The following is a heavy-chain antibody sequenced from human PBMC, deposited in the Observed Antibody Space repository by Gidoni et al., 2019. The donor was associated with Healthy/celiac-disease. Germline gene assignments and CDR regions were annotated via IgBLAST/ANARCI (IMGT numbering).Heavy chain of an antibody. J-gene: IGHJ4*02. D-gene: IGHD3-22*01. CDR1: GGSISSSSYY. CDR3: ARVGDSSGYYRYYFDY. V-gene: IGHV4-39*07. Sequence: QLQLQESGPGLVKPSETLSLTCTVSGGSISSSSYYWGWTRQPPGKGLEWIGSIYYSGSTYYNPSLKSRVTISVDTSKNQFSLKLGSVTAADTAVYYCARVGDSSGYYRYYFDYWGQGTLVTVSS. CDR2: IYYSGST.